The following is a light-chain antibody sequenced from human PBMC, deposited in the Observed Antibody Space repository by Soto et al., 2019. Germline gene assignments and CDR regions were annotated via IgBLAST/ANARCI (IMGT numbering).Light chain of an antibody. CDR1: QSVLSSSNNKNY. Sequence: DIVMTQSPDSLAVSLGERATINCKSSQSVLSSSNNKNYLAWYQQKPGQPPKLLIYWASTRGSGVPDRFSGSGSGTDFTLTISSLQAEDVAVYYCQHYYSSPLTFGGGTKVDIK. CDR2: WAS. J-gene: IGKJ4*01. CDR3: QHYYSSPLT. V-gene: IGKV4-1*01.